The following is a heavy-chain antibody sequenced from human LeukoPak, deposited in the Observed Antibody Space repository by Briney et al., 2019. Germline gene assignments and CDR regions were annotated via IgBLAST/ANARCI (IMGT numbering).Heavy chain of an antibody. CDR3: ASDYYYYGMDV. CDR1: GFTVSSNY. V-gene: IGHV3-66*01. CDR2: IYSGGST. Sequence: GGSLRLSCAACGFTVSSNYMSWVRQAPGKGLEWVSVIYSGGSTYYADSVKGRFTISRDNSKNTLYLQMNSLRAEDTAVYYCASDYYYYGMDVWGQGTTVTVSS. J-gene: IGHJ6*02.